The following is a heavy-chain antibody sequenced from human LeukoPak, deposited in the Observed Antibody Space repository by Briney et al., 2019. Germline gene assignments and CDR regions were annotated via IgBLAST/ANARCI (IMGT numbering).Heavy chain of an antibody. J-gene: IGHJ5*02. CDR2: ISYDGSNK. CDR3: AKGVSKNP. Sequence: PGGSLRLSCAASGFTFSSYGMHWVRQAPGKGLEWVAVISYDGSNKYYADSVKGRFTISRDNSKNTLYLQMNSLRAEDTAVYYCAKGVSKNPWGQGTLVTVSS. CDR1: GFTFSSYG. V-gene: IGHV3-30*18.